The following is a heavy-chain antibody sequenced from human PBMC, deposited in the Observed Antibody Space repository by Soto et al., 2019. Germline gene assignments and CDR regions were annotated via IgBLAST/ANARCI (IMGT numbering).Heavy chain of an antibody. CDR1: GFTVSSNY. CDR3: ARGGSGYDLDFDY. CDR2: IYSGGST. D-gene: IGHD5-12*01. Sequence: EVQLVESGGGLVQPGGSLRLSCAASGFTVSSNYMSWVRQAPGKGLEWVSVIYSGGSTYYADSVKGRFTISRDNSKNTLYIQMNSLRAEDTAVYYCARGGSGYDLDFDYWGQGTLVTVSS. J-gene: IGHJ4*02. V-gene: IGHV3-66*01.